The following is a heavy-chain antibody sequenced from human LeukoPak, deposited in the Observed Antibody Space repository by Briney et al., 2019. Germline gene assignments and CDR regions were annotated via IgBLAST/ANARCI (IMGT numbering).Heavy chain of an antibody. Sequence: GESLRISCKGSGYSFPSYWIGWVRQTPGKGPEWMGIIYPSDSDTRYSPSFQGQVTISADKSTTTAYLQWSSLKASDTGMYYCARQGANTAMVLYYFDYWGQGTLVTVSS. CDR3: ARQGANTAMVLYYFDY. J-gene: IGHJ4*02. D-gene: IGHD5-18*01. CDR2: IYPSDSDT. CDR1: GYSFPSYW. V-gene: IGHV5-51*01.